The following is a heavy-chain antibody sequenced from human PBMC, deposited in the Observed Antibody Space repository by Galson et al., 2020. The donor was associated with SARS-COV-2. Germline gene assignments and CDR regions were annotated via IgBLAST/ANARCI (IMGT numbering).Heavy chain of an antibody. CDR1: GASIYTSTFY. CDR2: IYYDGTT. CDR3: ASRPAYSDYGAYYYMDV. Sequence: SETLSLTCTVSGASIYTSTFYWGWIRQPPGKGLEWIGNIYYDGTTYYNPSLKSRVTISLDTSENQFSLKMGSVTAADTAVYYCASRPAYSDYGAYYYMDVWGKGTTVTVSS. D-gene: IGHD4-17*01. V-gene: IGHV4-39*07. J-gene: IGHJ6*03.